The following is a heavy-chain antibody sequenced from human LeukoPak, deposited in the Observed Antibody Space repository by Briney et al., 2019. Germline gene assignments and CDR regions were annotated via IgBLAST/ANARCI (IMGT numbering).Heavy chain of an antibody. CDR1: GGSISSGDYY. V-gene: IGHV4-30-4*01. CDR3: ARDPLSPGYYYGMDV. Sequence: SETLSLTCTVSGGSISSGDYYWSWIRQPPGKGLEWIGYIYYSGCTYYNPSLKSRVTISVDTSKNQFSLKLSSVTAADTAVYYCARDPLSPGYYYGMDVWGQGTTVTVSS. D-gene: IGHD3-10*01. J-gene: IGHJ6*02. CDR2: IYYSGCT.